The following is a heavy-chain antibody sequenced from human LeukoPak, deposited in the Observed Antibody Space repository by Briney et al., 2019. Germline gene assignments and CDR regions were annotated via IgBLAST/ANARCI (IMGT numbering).Heavy chain of an antibody. CDR3: AMPYGGNGINFDY. J-gene: IGHJ4*02. V-gene: IGHV4-34*01. D-gene: IGHD4-23*01. CDR1: GGSFSDYY. Sequence: SETLSLTCTVYGGSFSDYYWSWIRQPPGKGLEWIGEINHSGSTNYNPSLKSRVTISVDTSKNQFSLKLSSVTAADTAVYYCAMPYGGNGINFDYWGQGTLVTVSS. CDR2: INHSGST.